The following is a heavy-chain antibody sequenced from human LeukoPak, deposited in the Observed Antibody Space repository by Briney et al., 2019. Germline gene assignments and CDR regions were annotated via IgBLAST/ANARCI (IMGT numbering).Heavy chain of an antibody. D-gene: IGHD5-18*01. V-gene: IGHV3-20*04. CDR1: GLTFDDYG. Sequence: GGSLRLSCAASGLTFDDYGMSWVRQAPGKGLEWVSGINWNGGSTGYADSVEGRFTISRDNAKNSLYLQMNSLRAEDTALYYCARMGGYSYGSYYYYYYMDVWGKGTTVTVSS. CDR3: ARMGGYSYGSYYYYYYMDV. J-gene: IGHJ6*03. CDR2: INWNGGST.